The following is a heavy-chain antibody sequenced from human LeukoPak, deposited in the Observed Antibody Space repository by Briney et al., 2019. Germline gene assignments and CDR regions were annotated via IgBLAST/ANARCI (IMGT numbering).Heavy chain of an antibody. J-gene: IGHJ4*02. D-gene: IGHD3-22*01. CDR2: IYYSGST. CDR3: ARSLGYKDDSSGYISPGHDY. CDR1: GGSISSSSYY. Sequence: PSETLSLTCTVSGGSISSSSYYWGWIRQPPGKGLEWIGSIYYSGSTYYNPSLESRVTISVDTSKNQFSLKLSSVTAADTAVYYCARSLGYKDDSSGYISPGHDYWGQGTLVTVSS. V-gene: IGHV4-39*01.